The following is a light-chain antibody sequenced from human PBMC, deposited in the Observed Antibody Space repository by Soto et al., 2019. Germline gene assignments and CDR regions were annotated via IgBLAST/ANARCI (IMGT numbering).Light chain of an antibody. J-gene: IGLJ3*02. CDR3: QSFDSSPSAWV. CDR1: SSNIGAGYD. CDR2: GNN. Sequence: QSVLTQPPSVSGAPGQRVTVSCTGISSNIGAGYDVHWYQQLPGTAPKLLIYGNNNRPSGVPDRFSGSKSGTSASLAITGLQAEDGADYFCQSFDSSPSAWVFGGGTKLTVL. V-gene: IGLV1-40*01.